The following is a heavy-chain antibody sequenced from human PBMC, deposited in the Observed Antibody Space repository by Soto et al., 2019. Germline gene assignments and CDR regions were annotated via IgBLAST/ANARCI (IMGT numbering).Heavy chain of an antibody. Sequence: GGSLRLSCAASGFTVSSNYMSWVRQAPGKGLEWVSVIYSGGSTYYADSVKGRFTISRDNSKNTLYLQMNSLRAEDTAVYYCARDQRGGSSGWYDYGMDVWGQGTTVTVSS. CDR3: ARDQRGGSSGWYDYGMDV. CDR2: IYSGGST. D-gene: IGHD6-19*01. J-gene: IGHJ6*02. CDR1: GFTVSSNY. V-gene: IGHV3-53*01.